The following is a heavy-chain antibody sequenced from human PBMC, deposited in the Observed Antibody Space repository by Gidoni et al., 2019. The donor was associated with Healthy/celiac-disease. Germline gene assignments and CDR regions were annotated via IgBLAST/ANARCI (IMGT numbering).Heavy chain of an antibody. J-gene: IGHJ4*02. CDR3: ARDGVEWGDY. CDR2: IWYDGSNK. CDR1: GFTFSRYG. V-gene: IGHV3-33*01. D-gene: IGHD3-3*01. Sequence: QVQLVESGGGVVQHGRALRTSCAAAGFTFSRYGMDWVRQAPGKGLGWVPFIWYDGSNKYYADSVKGRFTISRDNSKNTLYLQMNSLRAEDTAVYYCARDGVEWGDYWGQGTLVTVSS.